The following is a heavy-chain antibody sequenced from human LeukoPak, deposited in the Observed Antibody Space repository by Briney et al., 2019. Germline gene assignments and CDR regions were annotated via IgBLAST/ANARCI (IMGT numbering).Heavy chain of an antibody. V-gene: IGHV4-59*12. Sequence: SETLSLTCTVSGVSISSYYWSWIRQPPGKELEWIGYLYYSGSTTYNPSLKSRVTMSVDTSKNQFSLKLSSVTAADTAVYYCAREAYYYDSSGQNTLGYWGQGTLVTVSS. J-gene: IGHJ4*02. CDR1: GVSISSYY. D-gene: IGHD3-22*01. CDR3: AREAYYYDSSGQNTLGY. CDR2: LYYSGST.